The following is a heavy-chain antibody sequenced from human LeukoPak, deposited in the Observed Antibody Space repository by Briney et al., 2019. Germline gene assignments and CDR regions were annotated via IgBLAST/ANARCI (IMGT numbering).Heavy chain of an antibody. D-gene: IGHD3-22*01. J-gene: IGHJ4*02. Sequence: GGSLRLSCAASGFTFSSYWMHWVRQAPGKGLVWVSRIDSDGSTTSYADSVKGRFTISRDNAKNTLFLQMNSLRAEDTAAYYCARSVYDSGGYYRVLDYWGQGTLVTVSS. CDR1: GFTFSSYW. V-gene: IGHV3-74*01. CDR3: ARSVYDSGGYYRVLDY. CDR2: IDSDGSTT.